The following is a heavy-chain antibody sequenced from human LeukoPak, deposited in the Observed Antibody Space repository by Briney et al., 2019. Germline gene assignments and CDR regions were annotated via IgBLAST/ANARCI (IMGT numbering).Heavy chain of an antibody. CDR3: ARGSGVQVWCSLDY. CDR2: ISSSGSSI. D-gene: IGHD5-18*01. CDR1: GFTFRSYS. Sequence: GGSLRLSCAASGFTFRSYSVNWVRQAPGKGLAWVSSISSSGSSIYYADSVKGRFTFSRDNAKNSLYLQMNSLRAEDTAVYYCARGSGVQVWCSLDYWGQGTLVTVSS. J-gene: IGHJ4*02. V-gene: IGHV3-21*01.